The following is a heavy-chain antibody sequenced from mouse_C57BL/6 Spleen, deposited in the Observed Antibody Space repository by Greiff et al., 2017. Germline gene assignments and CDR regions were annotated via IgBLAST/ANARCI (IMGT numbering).Heavy chain of an antibody. J-gene: IGHJ2*01. V-gene: IGHV1-64*01. CDR3: ARGGTMVKGDY. CDR2: IHPNSGST. D-gene: IGHD2-2*01. Sequence: QVHVKQPGAELVKPGASVKLSCKASGYTFTSYWMHWVKQRPGQGLEWIGMIHPNSGSTNYNEKFKSKATLTVDKSSSTAYMQLSSLTSEDSAVYYCARGGTMVKGDYRGQGTTLTVSS. CDR1: GYTFTSYW.